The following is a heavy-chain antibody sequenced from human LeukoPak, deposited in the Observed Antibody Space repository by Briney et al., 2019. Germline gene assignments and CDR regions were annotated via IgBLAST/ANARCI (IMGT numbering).Heavy chain of an antibody. V-gene: IGHV1-69*01. CDR2: IIPIFGTA. CDR3: ARGIVVVVAATQDYYYGMDV. CDR1: GGTFSSYA. J-gene: IGHJ6*04. D-gene: IGHD2-15*01. Sequence: GSSVKVSCKVSGGTFSSYAISWVRQAPGQGLEWMGGIIPIFGTANYAQKFQGRVTITADESTSTAYMELSSLRSEDTAVYYCARGIVVVVAATQDYYYGMDVWGKGTTVTVSS.